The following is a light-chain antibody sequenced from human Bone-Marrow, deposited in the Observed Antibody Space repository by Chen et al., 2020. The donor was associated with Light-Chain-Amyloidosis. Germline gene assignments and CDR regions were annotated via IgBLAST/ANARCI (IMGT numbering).Light chain of an antibody. CDR3: SSSTSTSPVL. Sequence: QSALTQPAPVPGSPGQSITNTCTGTSSDIGDNKLVSWYQQRPGKGPKLVIFDVNNRPSRITDRFSGSKFDNTASLTSSGLRAEDEGDYYCSSSTSTSPVLFGGGTRLTVL. J-gene: IGLJ2*01. CDR1: SSDIGDNKL. V-gene: IGLV2-14*03. CDR2: DVN.